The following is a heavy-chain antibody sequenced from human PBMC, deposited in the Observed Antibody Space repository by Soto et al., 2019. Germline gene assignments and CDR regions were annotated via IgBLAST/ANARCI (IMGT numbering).Heavy chain of an antibody. V-gene: IGHV3-53*02. CDR1: GFTVSNNY. CDR3: ATYSSLDY. D-gene: IGHD6-13*01. CDR2: IYSGGST. J-gene: IGHJ4*02. Sequence: EVQLVETGGGLIQPGGSLRLSCAASGFTVSNNYMSWVRQAPGKGLEWVSLIYSGGSTYYADSVKGRFTISRDNSKNTLYLQMNSLRAEDTAVFYCATYSSLDYWGQGTLVTVSS.